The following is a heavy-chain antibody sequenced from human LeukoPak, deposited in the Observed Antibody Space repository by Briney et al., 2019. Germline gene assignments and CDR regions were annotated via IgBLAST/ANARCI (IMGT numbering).Heavy chain of an antibody. CDR1: GYTFTSYG. J-gene: IGHJ5*01. CDR2: ISAYNGNT. Sequence: GASVKVSCKASGYTFTSYGISWVRQAPGQGLEWMGWISAYNGNTNYAQKLQGKVTVTTDTSTSTAYMELRSLRSDDTAMYYCARDNSNWYDYWGQGTLVTVSS. V-gene: IGHV1-18*01. CDR3: ARDNSNWYDY.